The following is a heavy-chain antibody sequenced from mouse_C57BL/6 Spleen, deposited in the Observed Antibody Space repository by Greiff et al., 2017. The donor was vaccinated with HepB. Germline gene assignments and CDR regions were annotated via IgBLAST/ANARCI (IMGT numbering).Heavy chain of an antibody. J-gene: IGHJ1*03. CDR3: ARWSFITTVVDWYFDV. CDR1: GYTFTSYW. D-gene: IGHD1-1*01. V-gene: IGHV1-69*01. Sequence: VQLQQPGAELVMPGASVKLSCKASGYTFTSYWMHWVKQRPGQGLEWIGEIDPSDSYTNYNQKFKGKSTLTVDKSSSTAYMQLSSLTSEDSAVYYCARWSFITTVVDWYFDVWGTGTTVTVSS. CDR2: IDPSDSYT.